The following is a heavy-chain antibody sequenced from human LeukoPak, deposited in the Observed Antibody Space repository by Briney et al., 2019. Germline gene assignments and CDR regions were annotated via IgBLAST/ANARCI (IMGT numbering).Heavy chain of an antibody. Sequence: ASVKVSCKASGYTFTSYGISWVRQAPGQGLEWMGWISAYNGNTNYAQKLQGRVTMTRDVSTSTVYMELSSLRSEDTALYYCTGGAHERVYDSNPHYGHYWGQGTLVTVSS. J-gene: IGHJ4*02. CDR1: GYTFTSYG. CDR3: TGGAHERVYDSNPHYGHY. CDR2: ISAYNGNT. D-gene: IGHD3-22*01. V-gene: IGHV1-18*01.